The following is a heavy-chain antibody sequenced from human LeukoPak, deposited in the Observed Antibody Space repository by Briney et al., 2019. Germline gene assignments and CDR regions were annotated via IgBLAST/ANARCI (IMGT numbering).Heavy chain of an antibody. CDR3: GRGFPSSSRWFDP. V-gene: IGHV4-34*01. CDR1: AESFSGYH. J-gene: IGHJ5*02. Sequence: SETLSLTCGVYAESFSGYHWTWIRLRPGKGLDWIGDIDHSGSAHYNPSLKSRVTISVDTSNKQFSLNLHSVTAADTAVYYCGRGFPSSSRWFDPWGQGTLVTVSS. D-gene: IGHD6-6*01. CDR2: IDHSGSA.